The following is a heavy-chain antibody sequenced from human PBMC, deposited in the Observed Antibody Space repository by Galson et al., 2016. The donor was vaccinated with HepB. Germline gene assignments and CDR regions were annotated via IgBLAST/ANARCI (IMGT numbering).Heavy chain of an antibody. J-gene: IGHJ4*02. V-gene: IGHV3-23*01. CDR2: ISDIGANT. Sequence: SLRLSCAGSGFIFNSHAMSWVRQAPGKGLGLVSAISDIGANTYHADFVKGRFTISRDNSKNTMYLQMNSLRVEDTAVYYCAARYGEFLMVFDYWGQGTLVTVSS. CDR3: AARYGEFLMVFDY. CDR1: GFIFNSHA. D-gene: IGHD3-10*01.